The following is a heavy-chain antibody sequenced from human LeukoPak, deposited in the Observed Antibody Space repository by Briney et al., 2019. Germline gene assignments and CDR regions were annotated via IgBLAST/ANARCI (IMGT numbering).Heavy chain of an antibody. Sequence: ASVKVSCKASGYTFTSYDINWVRQAQGQGLEWRGWMNPNSGNTDYAQKFQGRVTMNRNTSISTAYMELSSLRSEDTAVYYCAADENDYADYYRAFDIWGQGTMVTVSS. CDR2: MNPNSGNT. CDR3: AADENDYADYYRAFDI. V-gene: IGHV1-8*01. J-gene: IGHJ3*02. CDR1: GYTFTSYD. D-gene: IGHD4-17*01.